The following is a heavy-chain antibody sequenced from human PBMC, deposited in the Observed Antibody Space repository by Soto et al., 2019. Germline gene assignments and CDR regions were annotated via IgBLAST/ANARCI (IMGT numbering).Heavy chain of an antibody. CDR2: ISAYNGNT. CDR1: GYTFTSYG. D-gene: IGHD2-21*01. CDR3: ATLHPLDCGGDCYSADY. V-gene: IGHV1-18*01. Sequence: QVQLVQSGAEVKQPGASVKVSCKASGYTFTSYGISWGRQAPGQGLEWMGWISAYNGNTNYAQKLQGRVTMTTDTPTSTAYMELRSLRSDDTAVYYCATLHPLDCGGDCYSADYWGQGTLVTVSS. J-gene: IGHJ4*02.